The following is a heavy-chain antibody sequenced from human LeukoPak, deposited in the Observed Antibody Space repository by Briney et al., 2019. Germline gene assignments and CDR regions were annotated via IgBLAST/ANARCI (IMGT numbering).Heavy chain of an antibody. J-gene: IGHJ4*02. CDR1: GFAFSVYA. V-gene: IGHV3-7*05. Sequence: GGSLRLSCAASGFAFSVYAMSWVRQAPGKGLEWVANIKEDGSEKHYVDSVKGRFTISRDNAKNSLYLQMDSLRAEDTAVYYCAGDRQLYYWGQGTPVTVSS. D-gene: IGHD3-10*01. CDR2: IKEDGSEK. CDR3: AGDRQLYY.